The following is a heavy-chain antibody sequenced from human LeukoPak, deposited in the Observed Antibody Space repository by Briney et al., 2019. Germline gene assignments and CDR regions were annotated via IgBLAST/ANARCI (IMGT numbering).Heavy chain of an antibody. Sequence: SVKVSCKASGYTFTSYYMHWVRQAPGQGLEWMGGIIPIFGTANYAQKFQGRVTITADKSTSTAYMELSSLRSEDTAVYYCARASSYGDFDFDYWGQGTLVTVSS. J-gene: IGHJ4*02. CDR3: ARASSYGDFDFDY. D-gene: IGHD4-17*01. CDR2: IIPIFGTA. CDR1: GYTFTSYY. V-gene: IGHV1-69*06.